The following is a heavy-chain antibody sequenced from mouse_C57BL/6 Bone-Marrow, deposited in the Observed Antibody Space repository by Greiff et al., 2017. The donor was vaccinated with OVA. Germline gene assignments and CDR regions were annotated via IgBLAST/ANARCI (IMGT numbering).Heavy chain of an antibody. CDR3: AREDGNWFAY. Sequence: VQRVESGAELARPGASVKMSCKASGYTFTSYTMHCVHQTPGQGLEWIGYINPSSGYTKYNQKFKDQATLTADKSSSTAYMQLSSLTSEDSAVYYCAREDGNWFAYWGQGTLVTVSA. CDR1: GYTFTSYT. V-gene: IGHV1-4*01. CDR2: INPSSGYT. D-gene: IGHD2-1*01. J-gene: IGHJ3*01.